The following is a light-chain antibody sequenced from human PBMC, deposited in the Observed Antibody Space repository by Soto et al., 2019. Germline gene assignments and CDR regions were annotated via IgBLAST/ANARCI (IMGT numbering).Light chain of an antibody. CDR3: QQYNSYPLT. J-gene: IGKJ5*01. CDR1: QSISSW. V-gene: IGKV1-5*03. Sequence: DIQMTQSPSTLSASVGDRVTITCRASQSISSWLAWYQQKPGKAPKLLIYKASSLESGVPSRFSGSGSGTELTLTISSLQPDDFATYYCQQYNSYPLTFGQGTRLEIK. CDR2: KAS.